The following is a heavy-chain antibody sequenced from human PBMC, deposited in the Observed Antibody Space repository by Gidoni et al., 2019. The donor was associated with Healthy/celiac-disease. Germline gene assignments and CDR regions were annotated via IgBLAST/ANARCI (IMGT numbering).Heavy chain of an antibody. Sequence: EVQLLESGGGLVQPGGSLRLSCAASGFTFSSYALSWVRQAPGKGLDWVSAISGSGGSTYYADSVKGRFTISRDNSKNTLYLQMNSLRAEDTAVYYCAKDGHGLLHYYDSSGYYFSYWGQGTLVTVSS. CDR2: ISGSGGST. CDR1: GFTFSSYA. V-gene: IGHV3-23*01. J-gene: IGHJ4*02. CDR3: AKDGHGLLHYYDSSGYYFSY. D-gene: IGHD3-22*01.